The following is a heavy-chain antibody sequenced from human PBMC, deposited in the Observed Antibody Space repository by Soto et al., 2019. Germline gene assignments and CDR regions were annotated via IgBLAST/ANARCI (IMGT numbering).Heavy chain of an antibody. CDR2: ISTTSDAT. CDR3: ARGWARATTSRGQVYT. Sequence: QVQVVESGGGLVKPGGSLRLSCAASGFTFSDYYMSWIRQAPGKGLEWVSYISTTSDATRYADSVKGRFTISRDNAKNSLYLQMNILIAEDTAVYYCARGWARATTSRGQVYTWGQGTLVTVSS. J-gene: IGHJ5*02. CDR1: GFTFSDYY. V-gene: IGHV3-11*06. D-gene: IGHD1-26*01.